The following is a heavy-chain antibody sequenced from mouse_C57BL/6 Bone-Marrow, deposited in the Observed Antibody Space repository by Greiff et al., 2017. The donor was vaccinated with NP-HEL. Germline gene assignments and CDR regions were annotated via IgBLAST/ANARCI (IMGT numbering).Heavy chain of an antibody. D-gene: IGHD2-4*01. V-gene: IGHV5-4*01. CDR2: LSDGGSYT. J-gene: IGHJ3*01. CDR3: ARDRYDYDARFAY. Sequence: EVQLVESGGGLVKPGGSLKLSCAASGFTFSSYAMSWVRQTPEKRLEWVATLSDGGSYTYYPDNVKGRFTISRDNAKNNLYLQMSHLKSEDTAMYYCARDRYDYDARFAYWGQGTLVTVSA. CDR1: GFTFSSYA.